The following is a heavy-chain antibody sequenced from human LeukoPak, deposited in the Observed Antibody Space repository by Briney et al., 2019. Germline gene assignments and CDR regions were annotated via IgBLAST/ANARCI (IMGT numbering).Heavy chain of an antibody. CDR2: IKQDGSEK. CDR3: ARVVGSSWYYYYYGMDV. J-gene: IGHJ6*02. Sequence: GGSLRLSCAASGFTFSSYWMSWVRQAPGKGLEWVANIKQDGSEKYYVDSVKGRFTISRDNAKNSLYLQMNSLRAADTAVYYCARVVGSSWYYYYYGMDVWGQGTTVTVSS. V-gene: IGHV3-7*01. D-gene: IGHD6-13*01. CDR1: GFTFSSYW.